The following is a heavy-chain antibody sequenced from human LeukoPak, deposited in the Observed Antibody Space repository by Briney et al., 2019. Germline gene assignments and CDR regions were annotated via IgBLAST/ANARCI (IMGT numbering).Heavy chain of an antibody. Sequence: GASVTVSCKASGFTFTSSAVQWVRQARGQRLEWIGWIVVGSGNTNYAQKFQERVTITRDMSTSTAYMELSSLRSEDTAVYYCAADRESNPLRFLEWLGPSGFDYWGQGTLVTVSS. CDR1: GFTFTSSA. J-gene: IGHJ4*02. V-gene: IGHV1-58*01. D-gene: IGHD3-3*01. CDR3: AADRESNPLRFLEWLGPSGFDY. CDR2: IVVGSGNT.